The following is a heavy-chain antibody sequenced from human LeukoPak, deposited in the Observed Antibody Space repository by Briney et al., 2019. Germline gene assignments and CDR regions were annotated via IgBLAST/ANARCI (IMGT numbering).Heavy chain of an antibody. V-gene: IGHV5-51*01. D-gene: IGHD3-16*01. CDR3: ARQRFTTRAYAGNWFDP. CDR1: EYSFPNYC. J-gene: IGHJ5*02. Sequence: GESLKISCKHSEYSFPNYCIGWVRQMPGKGLEWMGIIYPDDSDTRYSPSLQRQVTISADKSISTAYLQWSSLKASDTAMYYCARQRFTTRAYAGNWFDPWGQGTLVTVSS. CDR2: IYPDDSDT.